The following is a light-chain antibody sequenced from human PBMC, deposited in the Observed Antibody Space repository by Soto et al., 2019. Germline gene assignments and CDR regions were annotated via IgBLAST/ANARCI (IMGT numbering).Light chain of an antibody. CDR1: QGIRSW. CDR2: AAS. J-gene: IGKJ4*01. V-gene: IGKV1-12*01. CDR3: HPANSFPLT. Sequence: DIQMTQSPSSVSDSVGDRVTITCRTSQGIRSWLAWYQQKPGKAPRLLIYAASSLQSGVPSSFSGSASGTDFNLTISSLQPEDFATYYCHPANSFPLTFGEGTKVEIK.